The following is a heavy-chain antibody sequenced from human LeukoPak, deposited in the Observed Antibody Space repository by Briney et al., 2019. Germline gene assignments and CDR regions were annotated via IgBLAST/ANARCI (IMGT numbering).Heavy chain of an antibody. D-gene: IGHD2-21*02. CDR1: GGSISSYY. V-gene: IGHV4-59*08. CDR2: IYYSGTT. CDR3: ARLSRGVVTTNFDY. Sequence: SETLSLTCTVSGGSISSYYWSWIRQPPGKGLEWIGSIYYSGTTIYNPSLKSRVTMSVDTSKNQFSLRLNPVTAADTAVYYCARLSRGVVTTNFDYWGQGTLVTASS. J-gene: IGHJ4*02.